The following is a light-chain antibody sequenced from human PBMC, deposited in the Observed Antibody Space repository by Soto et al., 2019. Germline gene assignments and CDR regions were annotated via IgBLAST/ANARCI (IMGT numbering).Light chain of an antibody. Sequence: EIVLTQSPATLSSCPGDRVTLSCRASQYINTRLAWYQHRPGQAPRLLIYQTSLRAAGIPARFSASGSGTDFTLTISDVQPEDFAVYYCHQHNNWWTFGQGTKVDI. J-gene: IGKJ1*01. CDR1: QYINTR. V-gene: IGKV3-11*01. CDR3: HQHNNWWT. CDR2: QTS.